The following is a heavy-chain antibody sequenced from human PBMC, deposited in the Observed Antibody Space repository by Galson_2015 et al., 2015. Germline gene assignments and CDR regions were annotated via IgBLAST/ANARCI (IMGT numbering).Heavy chain of an antibody. Sequence: SLRLSCAASGFTFSTYSMNWVRQAPGKGLEWVSSISSSSSYIYYADSVKGRFTISRDNAEISLYLQMNSLRAEDTAVFYCARHFSYGSGSPEFDPWGQGTLVTVSS. CDR2: ISSSSSYI. J-gene: IGHJ5*02. CDR1: GFTFSTYS. V-gene: IGHV3-21*01. D-gene: IGHD3-10*01. CDR3: ARHFSYGSGSPEFDP.